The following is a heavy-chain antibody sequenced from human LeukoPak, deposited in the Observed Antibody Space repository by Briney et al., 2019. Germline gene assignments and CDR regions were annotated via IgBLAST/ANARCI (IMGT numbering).Heavy chain of an antibody. CDR1: GGCLSSGGYY. CDR2: IYDSGST. D-gene: IGHD5-12*01. CDR3: ARVRGGYDPYRYFDL. V-gene: IGHV4-31*03. Sequence: PSETLSLTCTVSGGCLSSGGYYCGWIRQHPGKGLGWVGYIYDSGSTSYNPSLKQRVTISVDTSKNQFSLKLSSVTAADTAVYYYARVRGGYDPYRYFDLWGRGTLVTVSS. J-gene: IGHJ2*01.